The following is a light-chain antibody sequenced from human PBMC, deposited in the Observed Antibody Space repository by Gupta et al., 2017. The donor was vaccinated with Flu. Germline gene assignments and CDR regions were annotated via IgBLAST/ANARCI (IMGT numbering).Light chain of an antibody. V-gene: IGKV3-20*01. Sequence: AWYQQKPGQVTRLLIYGAYHRAAGIPDRFSGSGSGTDFILTISRLEPEDFAVYYCQQYVTFPPGVIFGPGDKGDGK. CDR3: QQYVTFPPGVI. CDR2: GAY. J-gene: IGKJ3*01.